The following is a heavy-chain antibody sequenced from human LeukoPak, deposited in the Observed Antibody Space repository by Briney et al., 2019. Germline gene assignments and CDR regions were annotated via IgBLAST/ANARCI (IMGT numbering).Heavy chain of an antibody. J-gene: IGHJ4*02. V-gene: IGHV3-30-3*01. CDR3: ARGDLELRVDY. D-gene: IGHD1-7*01. Sequence: PGGSLRLSCAASGFTFSSYAMHWVRQAPGKGLEWVAVISYDGSNKYYADSVKGRFTISRDNSKNTLYLQMNSLRAEDTAVYYCARGDLELRVDYWGQGTLVTVSS. CDR2: ISYDGSNK. CDR1: GFTFSSYA.